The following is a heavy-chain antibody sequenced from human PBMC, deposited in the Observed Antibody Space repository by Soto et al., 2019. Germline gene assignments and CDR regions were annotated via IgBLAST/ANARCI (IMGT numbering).Heavy chain of an antibody. V-gene: IGHV1-2*04. CDR2: INPKSGGT. CDR1: GYIFPGYH. J-gene: IGHJ6*02. CDR3: ARGHSTDCSNGVCSFFYNHEMDV. Sequence: ASVKVSCKGFGYIFPGYHIHWVRQAPGQGLEWLGRINPKSGGTSTAQKFQGWVTMTRDRSISTVYMELTRLRSDDTAVYFCARGHSTDCSNGVCSFFYNHEMDVWGQGTTVTVSS. D-gene: IGHD2-8*01.